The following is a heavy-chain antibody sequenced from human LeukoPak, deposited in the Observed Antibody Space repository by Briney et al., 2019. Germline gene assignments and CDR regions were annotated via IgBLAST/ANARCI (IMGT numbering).Heavy chain of an antibody. Sequence: PSETLSLTCTVSGDSISSSSYYWGWIRQPPGKGLEWIGSIYYSGSTYYNPSLKSRVTISVDTSKNQSSLKLSSVTAADTAVYYCASSVVVPAAILAAFDIWGQGTMVTVSS. CDR2: IYYSGST. CDR1: GDSISSSSYY. CDR3: ASSVVVPAAILAAFDI. J-gene: IGHJ3*02. V-gene: IGHV4-39*01. D-gene: IGHD2-2*02.